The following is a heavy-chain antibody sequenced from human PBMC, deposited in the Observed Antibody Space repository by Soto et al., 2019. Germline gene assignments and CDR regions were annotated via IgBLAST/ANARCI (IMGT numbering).Heavy chain of an antibody. V-gene: IGHV3-49*03. CDR3: TPHPPVDY. J-gene: IGHJ4*02. CDR1: GFTFGDHA. CDR2: VRTKAFGATT. Sequence: GGSLRLSCTASGFTFGDHAMSWFRQAPGKGLEWVGLVRTKAFGATTEYAASVKGRFIISRDDPKSIAFLQMDNLKTDDTAVYYCTPHPPVDYWGRGTQVTVSS.